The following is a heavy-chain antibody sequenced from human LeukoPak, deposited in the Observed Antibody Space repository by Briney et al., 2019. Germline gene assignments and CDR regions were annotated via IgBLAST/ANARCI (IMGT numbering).Heavy chain of an antibody. J-gene: IGHJ4*02. Sequence: GGSLRLSCAASGFTFSDYYMSWIRQAPGKGLEWVSSISSSSSYIYYADSVKGRFTISRDNAKNSLYLQMNSLRAEDTAVYYCASAAVAGNFGYWGQGTLVTVSS. D-gene: IGHD6-19*01. V-gene: IGHV3-11*06. CDR2: ISSSSSYI. CDR1: GFTFSDYY. CDR3: ASAAVAGNFGY.